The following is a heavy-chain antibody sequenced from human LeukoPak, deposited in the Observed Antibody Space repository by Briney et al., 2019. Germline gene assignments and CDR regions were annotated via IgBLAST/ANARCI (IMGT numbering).Heavy chain of an antibody. J-gene: IGHJ4*02. CDR2: ISYDGSNK. CDR1: GFTFSSYA. Sequence: GRSLRLSCAASGFTFSSYAMHWVRQAPGKGLEWVEVISYDGSNKYYADSVKGRFTISRDNSKYTLYLQMNSLRAEDTAVYYCARDSYYDILTGHFFDYWGQGTLVTVSS. V-gene: IGHV3-30*01. CDR3: ARDSYYDILTGHFFDY. D-gene: IGHD3-9*01.